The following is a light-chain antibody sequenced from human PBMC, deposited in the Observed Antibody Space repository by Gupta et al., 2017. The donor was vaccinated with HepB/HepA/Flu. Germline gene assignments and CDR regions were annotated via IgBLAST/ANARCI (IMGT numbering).Light chain of an antibody. CDR1: QGITSD. Sequence: AIQMTQSPSSLSASVGDRVTITCRASQGITSDLGWYQRKPGKAPRLLIYGASNLKNGVPSRFSGRGSGTEFALTISSLQPEDFAIYCCLQYDNSPSMFGQGTKVEVK. J-gene: IGKJ1*01. CDR3: LQYDNSPSM. V-gene: IGKV1-6*01. CDR2: GAS.